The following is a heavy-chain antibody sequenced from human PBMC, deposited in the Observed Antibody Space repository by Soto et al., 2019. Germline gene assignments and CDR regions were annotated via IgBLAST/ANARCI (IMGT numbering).Heavy chain of an antibody. CDR1: GFTFSSYA. J-gene: IGHJ4*02. CDR3: ARDPDYGGNQAGDY. D-gene: IGHD4-17*01. V-gene: IGHV3-30-3*01. Sequence: GGSLRLSCAASGFTFSSYAMHWVRQAPGKGLEWVAVISYDGSNKYYADSVKGRFTISRDNSKNTLYLQMNSLRAEDTAVYYCARDPDYGGNQAGDYWGQGTLVTVSS. CDR2: ISYDGSNK.